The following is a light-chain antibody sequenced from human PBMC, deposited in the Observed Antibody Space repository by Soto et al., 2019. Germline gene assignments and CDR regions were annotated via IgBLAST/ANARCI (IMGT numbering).Light chain of an antibody. V-gene: IGKV3-20*01. CDR2: GAS. Sequence: EIVLTQSPAALAGSPGESGALCWRASQSVSSSYLAWYQQKPGQAPRLLIYGASSRATGIPDRFSGSGSGTDFTLTISRLEPEDFAVFYCQQYGGSPWTFGQGTKVDIK. CDR1: QSVSSSY. J-gene: IGKJ1*01. CDR3: QQYGGSPWT.